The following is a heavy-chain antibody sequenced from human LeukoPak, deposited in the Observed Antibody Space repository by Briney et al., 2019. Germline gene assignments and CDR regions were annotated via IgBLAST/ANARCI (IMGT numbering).Heavy chain of an antibody. CDR3: ARDQKDARDCGGDCYPTVFDY. Sequence: GGSLRLSCAASGFTFSSYSMNWVRQAPGKGLEWVSSISSSSSYIYYADSVKGRFTISRDNAKNSLYLQMNSLRAEDTAVYYCARDQKDARDCGGDCYPTVFDYWGQGTLVTVSS. D-gene: IGHD2-21*02. CDR1: GFTFSSYS. V-gene: IGHV3-21*01. CDR2: ISSSSSYI. J-gene: IGHJ4*02.